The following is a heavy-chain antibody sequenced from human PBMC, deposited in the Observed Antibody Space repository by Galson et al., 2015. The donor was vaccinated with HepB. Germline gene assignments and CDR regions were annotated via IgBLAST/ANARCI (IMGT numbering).Heavy chain of an antibody. V-gene: IGHV3-7*03. CDR1: EFTFSTYW. CDR3: ARLYYDTSGYYLTYDY. D-gene: IGHD3-22*01. J-gene: IGHJ4*02. Sequence: LRLSCAASEFTFSTYWMSWVRRAPGKGLEWVANIKQDGSKKYYVDSVKGRFTISRDNAQNSLYLQMNSLRAEDTAVYYCARLYYDTSGYYLTYDYWGQGTLVTVSS. CDR2: IKQDGSKK.